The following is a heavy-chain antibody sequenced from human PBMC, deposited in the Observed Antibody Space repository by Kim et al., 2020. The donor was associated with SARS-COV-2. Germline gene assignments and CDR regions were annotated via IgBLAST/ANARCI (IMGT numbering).Heavy chain of an antibody. CDR3: ACHDYGNLFDY. D-gene: IGHD4-4*01. CDR1: GFTFDDYA. J-gene: IGHJ4*02. V-gene: IGHV3-9*01. Sequence: GGSLRLSCAASGFTFDDYAMHWVRQAPGKGLEWVSGISWNSGSIGYADSVKGRFTISRDNAKNSLYLQMNSLRAEDTALYYCACHDYGNLFDYWGQGTLVTVSS. CDR2: ISWNSGSI.